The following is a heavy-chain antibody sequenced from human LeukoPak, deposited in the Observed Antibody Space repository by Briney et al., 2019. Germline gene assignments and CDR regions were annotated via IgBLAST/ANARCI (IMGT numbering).Heavy chain of an antibody. V-gene: IGHV4-30-2*01. CDR1: GGSISSGGYY. Sequence: SETLSLTCTVSGGSISSGGYYWSWIRQHPGXGLEWIGYIYHSGSTYYNPSLKSRVTISVDRSKNQFSLKLSSVTAADTAVYYCARGDSNAFDIWGQGTMVTVSS. CDR3: ARGDSNAFDI. J-gene: IGHJ3*02. D-gene: IGHD3/OR15-3a*01. CDR2: IYHSGST.